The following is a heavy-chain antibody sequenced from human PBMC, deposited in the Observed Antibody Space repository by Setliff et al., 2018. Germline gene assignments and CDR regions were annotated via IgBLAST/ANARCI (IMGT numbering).Heavy chain of an antibody. J-gene: IGHJ4*02. CDR2: INTDGSAT. CDR3: ADIFDLSGY. Sequence: PGGSLRLSCAASGFTFSSYSMNWVRQAPGKGLEWVSGINTDGSATYYADSVKGRFTISRDNAKSTLYLQMNSLGAEDTSVYYCADIFDLSGYWGQGTLVTVSS. CDR1: GFTFSSYS. D-gene: IGHD3-3*02. V-gene: IGHV3-74*01.